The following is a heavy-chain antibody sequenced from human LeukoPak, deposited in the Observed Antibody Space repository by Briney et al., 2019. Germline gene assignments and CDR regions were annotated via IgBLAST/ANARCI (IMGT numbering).Heavy chain of an antibody. J-gene: IGHJ4*02. CDR2: INPNSGGT. D-gene: IGHD3-22*01. V-gene: IGHV1-2*02. Sequence: PGASVKVSCKASGYTFTGYYMHWVRQAPGQGLEWMGWINPNSGGTNYAQKFQGRVTMTRDTSIGTAYMELSRLRSDDMAVYYCARLYYYDSSGYYDPFDYWGQGTLVTVSP. CDR1: GYTFTGYY. CDR3: ARLYYYDSSGYYDPFDY.